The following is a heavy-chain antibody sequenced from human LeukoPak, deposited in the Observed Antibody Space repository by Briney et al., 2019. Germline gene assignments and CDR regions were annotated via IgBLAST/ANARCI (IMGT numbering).Heavy chain of an antibody. Sequence: ASVWVSCKASGYTLTNYYMHWVRQAPGQGLEWMGLINPTGSSTNYAQKFRGRVTMTRDTSTSTVYMELSSLRSEDTAVYYCAREESGGYFDYWGQGTLVTVSS. J-gene: IGHJ4*02. CDR2: INPTGSST. D-gene: IGHD2-8*02. CDR1: GYTLTNYY. V-gene: IGHV1-46*01. CDR3: AREESGGYFDY.